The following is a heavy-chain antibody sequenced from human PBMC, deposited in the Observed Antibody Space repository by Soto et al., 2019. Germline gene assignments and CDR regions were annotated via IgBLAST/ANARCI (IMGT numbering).Heavy chain of an antibody. CDR1: GYTFTGYY. J-gene: IGHJ4*02. CDR3: ARDRIPGIAVAGTASFDY. D-gene: IGHD6-19*01. CDR2: INPNSGGT. Sequence: ASVKVSCKASGYTFTGYYMHWVRQAPGQGLEWMGWINPNSGGTNYAQKFQGWVAMTRDTSISTAYMELSRLRSDDTAVYYCARDRIPGIAVAGTASFDYWGQGTLVTGSS. V-gene: IGHV1-2*04.